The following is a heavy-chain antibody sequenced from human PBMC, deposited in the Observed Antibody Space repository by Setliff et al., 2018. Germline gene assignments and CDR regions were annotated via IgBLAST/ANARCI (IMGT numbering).Heavy chain of an antibody. CDR1: GGTFSSYT. CDR2: IIPILGIA. D-gene: IGHD5-18*01. Sequence: ASVKVSCKASGGTFSSYTISWVRQAPGQGLEWMGRIIPILGIANYAQKFQGRVTITADKSTSTAYMELSSLRAEDTAVYYCAKEGYSYAPRNAFDIWGQGTMVTVSS. V-gene: IGHV1-69*04. J-gene: IGHJ3*02. CDR3: AKEGYSYAPRNAFDI.